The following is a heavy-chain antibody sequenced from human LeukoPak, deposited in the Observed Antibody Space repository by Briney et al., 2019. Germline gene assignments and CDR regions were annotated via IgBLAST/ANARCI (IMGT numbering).Heavy chain of an antibody. CDR2: ISDDSSFT. Sequence: GGSLRLSCVASGLRFRSYAMNWVRQAPGKGLECISTISDDSSFTYYADSVKGRSAISRDDSKNTLYLQMNNLKVEDTAVYYCAKGRCSGVSCDSFHSWGQGALVTVSS. CDR1: GLRFRSYA. V-gene: IGHV3-23*01. J-gene: IGHJ4*02. D-gene: IGHD2-15*01. CDR3: AKGRCSGVSCDSFHS.